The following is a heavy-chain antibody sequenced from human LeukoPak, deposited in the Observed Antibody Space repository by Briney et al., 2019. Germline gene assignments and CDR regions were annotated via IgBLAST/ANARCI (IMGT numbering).Heavy chain of an antibody. CDR1: GYTFTDYY. CDR3: ARGVAGPYYYYYMDV. J-gene: IGHJ6*03. V-gene: IGHV1-2*02. Sequence: ASVKVSCKASGYTFTDYYMHWVRQAPGQGLEWMGWINPNSGGTNYAQKFQGRVTMTRDKSISTAYMELSRLTSDDTAVYYCARGVAGPYYYYYMDVWGRGTTVTVSS. CDR2: INPNSGGT. D-gene: IGHD6-19*01.